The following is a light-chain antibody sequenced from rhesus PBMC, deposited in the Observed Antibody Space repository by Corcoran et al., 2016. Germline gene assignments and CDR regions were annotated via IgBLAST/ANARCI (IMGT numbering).Light chain of an antibody. Sequence: DVVMTQSPLSLPITPGQPASISCRSSQSLVHSNGNTYLSWYQQKPGQPPRRLIYEVSNRDSGVPDRFSGSGAGTDFTLKISRVEAEGFGVYYCGQGTNVPYSFGQGTKVEIK. CDR2: EVS. CDR3: GQGTNVPYS. V-gene: IGKV2-65*01. CDR1: QSLVHSNGNTY. J-gene: IGKJ2*01.